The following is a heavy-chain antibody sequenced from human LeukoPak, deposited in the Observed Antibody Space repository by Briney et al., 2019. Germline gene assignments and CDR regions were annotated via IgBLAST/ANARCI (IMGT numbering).Heavy chain of an antibody. V-gene: IGHV3-66*02. Sequence: PAGGSLRLSCAASGFTVSSNYMSWVRQAPGKGLEWVLVIYSGGSTYYADSVKGRFTISRDNSKNTLYLQMNSLRAEDTAVYYCAKESQLSYSGTFYIDYWGQGTLVTVSS. CDR1: GFTVSSNY. J-gene: IGHJ4*02. CDR3: AKESQLSYSGTFYIDY. D-gene: IGHD1-26*01. CDR2: IYSGGST.